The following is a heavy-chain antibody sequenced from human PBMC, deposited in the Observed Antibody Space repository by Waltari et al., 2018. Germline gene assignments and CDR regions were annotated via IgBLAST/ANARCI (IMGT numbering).Heavy chain of an antibody. V-gene: IGHV4-59*01. CDR1: GGSISSYY. CDR3: ARVLGTAHFDY. J-gene: IGHJ4*02. CDR2: IYYSGST. Sequence: GGSISSYYWSWIRQPPGKGLEWIGYIYYSGSTNYNPSLKSRVTISVDTSKNQFSLKLSSVTAADTAVYYCARVLGTAHFDYWGQGTLVTVSS. D-gene: IGHD1-7*01.